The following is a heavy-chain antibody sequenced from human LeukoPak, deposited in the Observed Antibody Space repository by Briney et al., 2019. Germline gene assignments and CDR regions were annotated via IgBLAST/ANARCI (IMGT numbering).Heavy chain of an antibody. CDR3: ARDSCSSTSCYFEYFQH. CDR2: ISYDGSNK. D-gene: IGHD2-2*01. V-gene: IGHV3-30*04. J-gene: IGHJ1*01. CDR1: GFTFSSYA. Sequence: PGGSLRLSCAASGFTFSSYAMHWVRQAPGKGLEWVAVISYDGSNKYYADSVKGRFTISRDNSENTLYLQMNSLRAEDTAVYYCARDSCSSTSCYFEYFQHWGQGTLVTVSS.